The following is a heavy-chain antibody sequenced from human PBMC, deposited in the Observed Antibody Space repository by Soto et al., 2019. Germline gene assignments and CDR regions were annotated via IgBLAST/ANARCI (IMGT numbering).Heavy chain of an antibody. V-gene: IGHV4-31*03. J-gene: IGHJ5*02. Sequence: TLSLTCTVSGVSISSDSYYWGLIREYPEKGLEWIGYIYHSGSTYYNPSLKSRVTISVDTSKNQFSLKLSSVTAADTAVYYCAREAAGILNWFEPWGQGTLVTVSS. CDR1: GVSISSDSYY. D-gene: IGHD6-25*01. CDR3: AREAAGILNWFEP. CDR2: IYHSGST.